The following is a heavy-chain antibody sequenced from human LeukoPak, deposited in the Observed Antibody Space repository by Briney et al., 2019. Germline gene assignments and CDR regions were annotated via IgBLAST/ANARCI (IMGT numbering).Heavy chain of an antibody. CDR1: GYTFTSYG. Sequence: ASVKVSCKASGYTFTSYGISWVRQAPGQGLEWMGWISAYNGNTNYAQKLQGRVTMTTDTSTSTAYMELRSLRSDDTAVYYCARDSEPPGIAAAVSWFDPWGQGTLVTVSS. J-gene: IGHJ5*02. V-gene: IGHV1-18*01. CDR2: ISAYNGNT. D-gene: IGHD6-13*01. CDR3: ARDSEPPGIAAAVSWFDP.